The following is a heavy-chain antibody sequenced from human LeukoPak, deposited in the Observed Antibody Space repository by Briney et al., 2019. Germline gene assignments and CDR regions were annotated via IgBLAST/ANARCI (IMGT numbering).Heavy chain of an antibody. D-gene: IGHD5-18*01. CDR1: GFTFDDYA. CDR3: AKAAAMAYFDY. J-gene: IGHJ4*02. V-gene: IGHV3-9*01. Sequence: GRSLRLSCAASGFTFDDYAMHWVPQAPGKGLEWVSGISWNSGSIGYADSVKGRLTISRDNAKNSLYLQMNSLRAEDTALYYCAKAAAMAYFDYWGQGTLVTVSS. CDR2: ISWNSGSI.